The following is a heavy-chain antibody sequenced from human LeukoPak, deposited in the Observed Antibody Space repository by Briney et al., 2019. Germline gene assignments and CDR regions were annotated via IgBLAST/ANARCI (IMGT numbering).Heavy chain of an antibody. Sequence: PGGSLRLSCAASGFTFSSYSMNWVRQAPGKGLEWVSSISSSSSYIYYADSVKGRFTISRDSAKNSLYLQMNSLRAEDTAVYYCARDSPSGFDVWGQGTTVTVSS. CDR3: ARDSPSGFDV. J-gene: IGHJ6*02. CDR2: ISSSSSYI. CDR1: GFTFSSYS. D-gene: IGHD5-12*01. V-gene: IGHV3-21*01.